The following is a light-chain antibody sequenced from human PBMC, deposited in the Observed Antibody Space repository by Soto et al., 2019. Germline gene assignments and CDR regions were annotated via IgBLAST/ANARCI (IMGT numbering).Light chain of an antibody. CDR1: SSNIGSNT. Sequence: QSVLTQPLSASASPGQRVTISCSGGSSNIGSNTVAWYQHLPGTAPPRLIFTAGQRPAEVPGRFSGSKSGTSASLAISGLQSEDEGDYYCSAWYNSLNGYVFGPGSKLTVL. CDR3: SAWYNSLNGYV. CDR2: TAG. V-gene: IGLV1-44*01. J-gene: IGLJ1*01.